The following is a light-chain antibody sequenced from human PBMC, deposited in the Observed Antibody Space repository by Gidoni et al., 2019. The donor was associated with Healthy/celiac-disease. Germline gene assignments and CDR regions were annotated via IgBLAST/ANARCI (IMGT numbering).Light chain of an antibody. V-gene: IGKV3-15*01. CDR3: QQYNNWPLYT. CDR1: QSVSNN. J-gene: IGKJ2*01. CDR2: GAS. Sequence: EIVMTQSPATLSVSPGERATLSCRASQSVSNNLAWYQQKPGQAPRLLIYGASTRATGIPARFSGSGSGTDFTLTISSLQSEDFAVYYCQQYNNWPLYTFXQXTKLXI.